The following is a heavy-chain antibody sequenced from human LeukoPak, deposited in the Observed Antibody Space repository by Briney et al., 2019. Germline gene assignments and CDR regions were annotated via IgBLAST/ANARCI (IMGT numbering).Heavy chain of an antibody. Sequence: PGGSLRLACAASGFSFSSYWMSWVRQAPGKGLEWVANIKQDGSERLYVDSVKGRFTISRDNAKNLLYLQMNSLRAEDTAVYHCARDNSYDVLSTFDYWGQGSLVTVSS. CDR2: IKQDGSER. J-gene: IGHJ4*02. D-gene: IGHD2/OR15-2a*01. CDR1: GFSFSSYW. CDR3: ARDNSYDVLSTFDY. V-gene: IGHV3-7*01.